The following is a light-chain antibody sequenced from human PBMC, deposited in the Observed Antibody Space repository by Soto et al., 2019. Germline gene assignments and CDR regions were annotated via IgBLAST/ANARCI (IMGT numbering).Light chain of an antibody. V-gene: IGKV3-15*01. Sequence: EIVLTQSPGTLSLSPGERATLSCRASQSVSSSYLAWYQQKPGQAPRLLIYDASTRATGIPARFSGSGSGTEFTLTISSLQSEDFAVYYCQQYSNWPSWTFGQGTKVDIK. J-gene: IGKJ1*01. CDR1: QSVSSSY. CDR3: QQYSNWPSWT. CDR2: DAS.